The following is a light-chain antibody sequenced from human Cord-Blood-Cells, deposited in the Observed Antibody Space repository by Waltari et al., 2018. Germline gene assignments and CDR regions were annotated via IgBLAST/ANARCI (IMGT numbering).Light chain of an antibody. V-gene: IGKV4-1*01. J-gene: IGKJ5*01. CDR1: QSVLYSSNNKNY. CDR3: QQYYSTPIT. CDR2: WAS. Sequence: DIVMTQSPDSLAVSLCERATINCKSSQSVLYSSNNKNYLACYQQKPGQPPKLLIYWASTRESGVPDRFSGSGSGTDFTLTISSLQAEDVAVYYCQQYYSTPITFGQGTRLEIK.